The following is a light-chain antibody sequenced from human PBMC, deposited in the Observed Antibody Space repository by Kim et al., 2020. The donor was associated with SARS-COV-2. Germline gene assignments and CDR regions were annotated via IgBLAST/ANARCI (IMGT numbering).Light chain of an antibody. V-gene: IGLV3-1*01. CDR1: KLGDKD. CDR3: QAWDNTWV. Sequence: VSVSPGQTVPITCSGDKLGDKDSSWYQQQPGQAPVLVIYQDTKRPSGIPERFVGSNSGNTATLTISGAQAMDEADYYCQAWDNTWVFGGGTQLTVL. CDR2: QDT. J-gene: IGLJ3*02.